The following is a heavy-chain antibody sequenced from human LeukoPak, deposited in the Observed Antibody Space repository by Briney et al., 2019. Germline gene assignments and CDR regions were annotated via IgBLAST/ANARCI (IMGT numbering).Heavy chain of an antibody. CDR1: GYTFTGYY. J-gene: IGHJ4*02. V-gene: IGHV1-2*02. CDR3: ARAMRKPGIAAAGGVDY. Sequence: GASVKVSCKASGYTFTGYYMHWVRQAPGQGLEWMGWINPNSGGTNYAQKFQGRVTMTRDTSISTAYMELSRLRSDDTAVYYCARAMRKPGIAAAGGVDYWGQGTLVTVSS. CDR2: INPNSGGT. D-gene: IGHD6-13*01.